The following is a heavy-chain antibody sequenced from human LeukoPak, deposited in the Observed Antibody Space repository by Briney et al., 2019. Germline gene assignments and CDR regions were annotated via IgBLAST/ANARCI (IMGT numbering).Heavy chain of an antibody. V-gene: IGHV3-21*01. Sequence: PGGSLRLSCAASGFTFNTYTMNWVRQAPGKGLEWVSSISSSTYIYYGDSVKGRFTISRDNADNSLSLQMNSLRAEDTAVYYCARLVGGSGWYYFDYWGQGTLVTVSS. D-gene: IGHD6-19*01. CDR2: ISSSTYI. J-gene: IGHJ4*02. CDR1: GFTFNTYT. CDR3: ARLVGGSGWYYFDY.